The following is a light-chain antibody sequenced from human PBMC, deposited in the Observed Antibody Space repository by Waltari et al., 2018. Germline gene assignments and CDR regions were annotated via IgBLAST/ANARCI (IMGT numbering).Light chain of an antibody. CDR1: SRYVGGYNN. V-gene: IGLV2-14*01. CDR2: EVS. Sequence: QSALSQPASVSGSPGQSTTISCTGTSRYVGGYNNAYWYQNHPGKAPKRMVYEVSNLPSGVSNRISGSTSGNTASLTISGLQAEDEADYYCSSYTSSSTPVVFGGGTKLTVL. CDR3: SSYTSSSTPVV. J-gene: IGLJ2*01.